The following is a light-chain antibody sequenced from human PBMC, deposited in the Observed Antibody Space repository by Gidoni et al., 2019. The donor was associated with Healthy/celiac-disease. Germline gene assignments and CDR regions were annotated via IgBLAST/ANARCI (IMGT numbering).Light chain of an antibody. CDR2: AAS. Sequence: DIQKTQSPSSLSASVGDRVTITCRASQSISSYLNWYQQKPGKAPKLLIYAASSLQSGVPSRFSGSGSGTDFTLTISSLQPEDFATYYCQQSYSTLYTFXXXTKLEIK. J-gene: IGKJ2*01. CDR3: QQSYSTLYT. CDR1: QSISSY. V-gene: IGKV1-39*01.